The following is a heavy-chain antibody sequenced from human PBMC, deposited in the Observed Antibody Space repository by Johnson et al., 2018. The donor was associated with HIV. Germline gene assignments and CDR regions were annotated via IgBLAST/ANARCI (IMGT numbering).Heavy chain of an antibody. CDR2: IWYDGNNK. V-gene: IGHV3-33*06. CDR1: GFTFSSYG. CDR3: VKLPVAPSYGAFDI. J-gene: IGHJ3*02. Sequence: QVQLVESGGGVVQPGRSLRLSCAASGFTFSSYGMHWVRQAPGKGLEWVAVIWYDGNNKYYADSVKGRFTISRDNSKNTLYLQMNSLRADDTAVYYCVKLPVAPSYGAFDIWGQGTMVTVSS. D-gene: IGHD6-19*01.